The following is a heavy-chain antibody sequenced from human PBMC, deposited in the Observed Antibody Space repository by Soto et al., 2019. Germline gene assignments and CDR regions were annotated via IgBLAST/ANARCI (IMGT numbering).Heavy chain of an antibody. J-gene: IGHJ4*02. CDR2: IYYSGST. D-gene: IGHD5-18*01. CDR3: ARAGIQLWFFPPDY. V-gene: IGHV4-30-4*01. Sequence: SETLSLTCTVSGGSISSGDYYWSWIRQPPGKGLEWIGYIYYSGSTYYNPSLKSRVTISVDTSKNQFSLKLSSVTAADTAVYYCARAGIQLWFFPPDYWGQGTLVTVSS. CDR1: GGSISSGDYY.